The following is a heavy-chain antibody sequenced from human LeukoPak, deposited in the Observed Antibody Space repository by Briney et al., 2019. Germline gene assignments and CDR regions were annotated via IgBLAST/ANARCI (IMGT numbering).Heavy chain of an antibody. CDR1: GFAFSRYS. J-gene: IGHJ4*02. D-gene: IGHD1-1*01. CDR2: ISWNSNTK. V-gene: IGHV3-9*01. CDR3: AKDIVGSAMTGIDY. Sequence: GGSLRLSCAASGFAFSRYSMNWVRQAPGKGLEWVSGISWNSNTKGYADSVKGRFTISRDNTKHSLCLQMDSLRPEDTGLYYCAKDIVGSAMTGIDYWGQGTLVTVSS.